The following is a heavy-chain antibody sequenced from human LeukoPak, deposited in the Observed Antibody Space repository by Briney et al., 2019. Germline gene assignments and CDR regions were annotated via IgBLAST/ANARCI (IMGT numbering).Heavy chain of an antibody. CDR2: ISGSGGST. V-gene: IGHV3-23*01. CDR1: GFTFSSYA. J-gene: IGHJ3*02. D-gene: IGHD3-22*01. CDR3: AKISALYYYDRGAFDI. Sequence: GGSLRLPCAASGFTFSSYAMSWVRQAPGKGLEWVSAISGSGGSTYYADSVKGRFTISRDNSKNTLYLQMNSLRAEDTAVYYCAKISALYYYDRGAFDIWGQGTMVTVSS.